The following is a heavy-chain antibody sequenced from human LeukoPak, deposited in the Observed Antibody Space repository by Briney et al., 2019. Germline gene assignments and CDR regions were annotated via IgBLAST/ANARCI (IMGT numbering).Heavy chain of an antibody. Sequence: PGGSLRLSCAASGFTFSHAWMSWVRQAPGKGLEWVALIYSSGSTYYADSLKGRFTISGDNSKNTLYLQMNSVTAEDTAVYYCAKGSIAAAGTVFDYWGQGTLVTVSS. J-gene: IGHJ4*02. D-gene: IGHD6-13*01. V-gene: IGHV3-66*01. CDR1: GFTFSHAW. CDR2: IYSSGST. CDR3: AKGSIAAAGTVFDY.